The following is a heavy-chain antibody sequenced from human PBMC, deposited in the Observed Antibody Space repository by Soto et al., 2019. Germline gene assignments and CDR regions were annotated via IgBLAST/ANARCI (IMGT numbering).Heavy chain of an antibody. CDR2: ISYDGSNK. D-gene: IGHD2-2*01. CDR1: GFTFSSYG. V-gene: IGHV3-30*03. Sequence: GGSLRLSCAASGFTFSSYGMHWVRQAPGKGLEWVAVISYDGSNKYYADSVKGRFTISRDNSKNTLYLQMNSLRAEDTAVYYCATRGIVVVPPRNWFDPWGQGTLVTAPQ. J-gene: IGHJ5*02. CDR3: ATRGIVVVPPRNWFDP.